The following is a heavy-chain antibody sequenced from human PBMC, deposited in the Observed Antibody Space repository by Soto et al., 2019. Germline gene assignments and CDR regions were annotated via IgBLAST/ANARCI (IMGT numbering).Heavy chain of an antibody. V-gene: IGHV1-18*01. CDR3: ARTQFIAAAGTTFDY. D-gene: IGHD6-13*01. CDR1: GYTFTSYG. Sequence: ASVKVSCKASGYTFTSYGISWVRQAPGQGLEWMGWISAYNGNTNYARKLQGRVTMTTDTSTSTAYMELRSLRSDDTAVYYCARTQFIAAAGTTFDYWGQGTLVTVSS. CDR2: ISAYNGNT. J-gene: IGHJ4*02.